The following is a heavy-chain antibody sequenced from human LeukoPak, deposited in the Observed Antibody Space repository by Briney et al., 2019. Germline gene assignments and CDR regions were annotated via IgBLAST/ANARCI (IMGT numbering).Heavy chain of an antibody. D-gene: IGHD3-3*01. CDR3: ARGYYDFWSGYYTRYYYYGMDV. CDR2: ISAYNGNT. V-gene: IGHV1-18*01. Sequence: ASVKVSFKASGYTFTIYGISWVRQAPGQGLEWMGWISAYNGNTNYAQKLQGRVTITTDTSTSTAYMELRSLRSDDTAVYYCARGYYDFWSGYYTRYYYYGMDVWGQGTTVTVSS. J-gene: IGHJ6*02. CDR1: GYTFTIYG.